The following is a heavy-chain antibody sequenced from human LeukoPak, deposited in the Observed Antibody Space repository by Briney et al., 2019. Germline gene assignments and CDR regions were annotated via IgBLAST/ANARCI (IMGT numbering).Heavy chain of an antibody. CDR3: AGDRMGLGDY. CDR2: INSDGSIT. Sequence: GGSLRLSCAASGFTFSSYWMHWVRQAPGKGLVWLSRINSDGSITGYADSVKGRFTISRDNAKNTLYLQMNSLRAEDAAVYYCAGDRMGLGDYWGQGTLVTVSS. CDR1: GFTFSSYW. J-gene: IGHJ4*02. V-gene: IGHV3-74*01. D-gene: IGHD3/OR15-3a*01.